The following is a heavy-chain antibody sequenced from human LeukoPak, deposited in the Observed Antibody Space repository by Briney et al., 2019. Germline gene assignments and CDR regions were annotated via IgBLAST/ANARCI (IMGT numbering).Heavy chain of an antibody. CDR2: ISSSSSTI. J-gene: IGHJ4*02. CDR1: GFTFSSYS. D-gene: IGHD6-6*01. V-gene: IGHV3-48*01. CDR3: ARDWGAARPLGLGDY. Sequence: GGSLRLSCAASGFTFSSYSMNWVRQAPGKGLEWVSYISSSSSTIYYADSVKGRFTISRDNAKNSLYLQMSSLRAEDTAVYYCARDWGAARPLGLGDYWGQGTLVTVSS.